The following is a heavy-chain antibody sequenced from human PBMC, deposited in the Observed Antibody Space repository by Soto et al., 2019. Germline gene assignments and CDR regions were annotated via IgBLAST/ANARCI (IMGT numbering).Heavy chain of an antibody. D-gene: IGHD1-26*01. CDR2: IYYGGRT. CDR1: GGSMNIYY. J-gene: IGHJ4*02. CDR3: ASPRLRARGSYDFDY. Sequence: SETLSLTCTVSGGSMNIYYWNWIRQPPGKGLEWIGYIYYGGRTHYNPSLKSRVTISLDTSKNQFSLKLSSVTAADTAVYYCASPRLRARGSYDFDYWGQGTLVTVSS. V-gene: IGHV4-59*01.